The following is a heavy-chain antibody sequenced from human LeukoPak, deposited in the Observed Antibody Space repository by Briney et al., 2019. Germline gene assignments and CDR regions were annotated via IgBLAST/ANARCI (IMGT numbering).Heavy chain of an antibody. D-gene: IGHD5-12*01. CDR3: ARGHGGYDLDYYYYYMDV. Sequence: SETLSLTCTVSGGSISSYYWSWIRQPAGKGLEWIGRIYTSGSTNYNPSLKSRVTMSVDTSKNQFSLKLSSVTAADTAVYYCARGHGGYDLDYYYYYMDVWGKGTTVTISS. CDR1: GGSISSYY. J-gene: IGHJ6*03. V-gene: IGHV4-4*07. CDR2: IYTSGST.